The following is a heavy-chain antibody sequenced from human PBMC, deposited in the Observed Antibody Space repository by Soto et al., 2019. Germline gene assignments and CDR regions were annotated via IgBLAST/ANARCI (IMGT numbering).Heavy chain of an antibody. CDR1: GGTFSSYA. V-gene: IGHV1-69*12. Sequence: QVQLVQSGAEVKKPGSSVKVSCKASGGTFSSYAISWVRQAPGQGLEWMGGIIPIFGTANYAQKFQGRVTITADESTXXAXLXXGSLRSEDTAVYYCARDGGYCSGGSCYSRFNWFDPWGQGTLVTVSS. CDR2: IIPIFGTA. J-gene: IGHJ5*02. D-gene: IGHD2-15*01. CDR3: ARDGGYCSGGSCYSRFNWFDP.